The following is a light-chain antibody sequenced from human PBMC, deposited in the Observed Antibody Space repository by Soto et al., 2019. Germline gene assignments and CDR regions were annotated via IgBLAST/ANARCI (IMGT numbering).Light chain of an antibody. J-gene: IGKJ1*01. CDR1: QSISSW. Sequence: DIQMTPSPSSLSASVVDRVTITCRASQSISSWLAWYQQKPGKAPKLLIYKASSLESGVPSRFSGSGSETEFTLTISSLQTDDFATYYGQHYNSYSSWTFGQGTKVDIK. CDR2: KAS. V-gene: IGKV1-5*03. CDR3: QHYNSYSSWT.